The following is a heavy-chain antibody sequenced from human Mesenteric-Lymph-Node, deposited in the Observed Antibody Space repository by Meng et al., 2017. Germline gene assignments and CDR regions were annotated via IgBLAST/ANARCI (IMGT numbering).Heavy chain of an antibody. Sequence: GPPKGSGQGLGNPSGTLVLTCDVSGGSIRNDQWWSWVRQAPGKGLEWIGEIYHSGRTNYNPSVKSRVTISIDTSRNQVSLNLYSVTAADTAVYYCARALAASNSWGTSNDAFDIWGQGTVVTVSS. CDR3: ARALAASNSWGTSNDAFDI. D-gene: IGHD2-2*01. CDR1: GGSIRNDQW. CDR2: IYHSGRT. J-gene: IGHJ3*02. V-gene: IGHV4-4*02.